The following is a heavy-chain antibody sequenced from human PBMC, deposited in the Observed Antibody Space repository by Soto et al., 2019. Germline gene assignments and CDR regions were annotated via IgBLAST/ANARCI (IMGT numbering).Heavy chain of an antibody. J-gene: IGHJ4*02. Sequence: EVQLLESGGGLVQPGGSLRLSCVASGFTFDTYAISWVRQAPGKGLEWVSTVSGSGLYTYYTDSVKGRFTISRDNPRNTLYLQMNSLRLEDTALYFCAKDLIAATGTPSYYFDSWGQGTLVTVSS. CDR1: GFTFDTYA. CDR3: AKDLIAATGTPSYYFDS. CDR2: VSGSGLYT. V-gene: IGHV3-23*01. D-gene: IGHD6-13*01.